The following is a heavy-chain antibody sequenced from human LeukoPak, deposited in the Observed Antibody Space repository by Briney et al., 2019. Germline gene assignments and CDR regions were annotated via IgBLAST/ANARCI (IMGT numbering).Heavy chain of an antibody. CDR3: ARDEEGMAPGRY. D-gene: IGHD2-8*01. J-gene: IGHJ4*02. V-gene: IGHV1-46*01. Sequence: GASVKVSCKASGNTFPNYYMHWVRQAPGQGLEWMGIINPSAGSTNYAQKFQGRVSMTRDTSTSTVYMALTSLRSEDTAVYYCARDEEGMAPGRYWGQGTLVTVSS. CDR2: INPSAGST. CDR1: GNTFPNYY.